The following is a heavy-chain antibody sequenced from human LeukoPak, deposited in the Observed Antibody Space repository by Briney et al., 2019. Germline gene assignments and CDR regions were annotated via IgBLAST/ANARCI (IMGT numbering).Heavy chain of an antibody. V-gene: IGHV5-51*01. J-gene: IGHJ6*02. CDR3: ARQRGHSSGWYMGNYYYGMDV. CDR2: IYPGDSDT. D-gene: IGHD6-19*01. CDR1: GSSFTSYW. Sequence: GGSLQISCQGSGSSFTSYWIGWVRQVPGKGLEWMGIIYPGDSDTRYSPSFQGQVTISADKSISTAYLQWSSLKASDTAMYYCARQRGHSSGWYMGNYYYGMDVWGQGTTVTVSS.